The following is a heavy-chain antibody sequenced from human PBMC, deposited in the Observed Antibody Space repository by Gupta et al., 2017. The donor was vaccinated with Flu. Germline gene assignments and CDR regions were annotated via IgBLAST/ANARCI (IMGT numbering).Heavy chain of an antibody. CDR3: AGSGSYGSFDI. Sequence: GGPIGSYYWSLIRQPPGKGLEWIGYIYFSGITNYNPSLKSRVTMSVDTSKSPFSLNLTSVTAADTAVYYCAGSGSYGSFDIWGQGTMVTVSS. CDR1: GGPIGSYY. D-gene: IGHD1-26*01. V-gene: IGHV4-59*01. J-gene: IGHJ3*02. CDR2: IYFSGIT.